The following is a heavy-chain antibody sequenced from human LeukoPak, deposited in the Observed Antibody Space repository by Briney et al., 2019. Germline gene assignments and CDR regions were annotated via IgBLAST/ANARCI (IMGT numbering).Heavy chain of an antibody. V-gene: IGHV3-30-3*01. D-gene: IGHD5-18*01. CDR3: ARDGRGYSAWDDAFDI. CDR2: ISYDGSNK. CDR1: GFTFSSYA. Sequence: GRSLRLSCAASGFTFSSYAMHWVRQAPGKGLGWVAVISYDGSNKYYADSVKGRFTISRDNSKNTLYLQMNSLRAEDTAVYYCARDGRGYSAWDDAFDIWGQGTMVTVSS. J-gene: IGHJ3*02.